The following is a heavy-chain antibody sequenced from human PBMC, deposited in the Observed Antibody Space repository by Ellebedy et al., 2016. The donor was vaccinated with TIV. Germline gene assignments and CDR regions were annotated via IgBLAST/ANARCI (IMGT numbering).Heavy chain of an antibody. Sequence: GEFLKISCAASGFTFSSYGMNWVRQAPGRGLEWVSSISDDGVDTYYADSVRGRFTISRDSSKNTVYLQMNSLRGEDTAVYYCARRDRVVGTDYWGQGTLVTVSS. CDR1: GFTFSSYG. CDR3: ARRDRVVGTDY. CDR2: ISDDGVDT. V-gene: IGHV3-23*01. D-gene: IGHD1-1*01. J-gene: IGHJ4*02.